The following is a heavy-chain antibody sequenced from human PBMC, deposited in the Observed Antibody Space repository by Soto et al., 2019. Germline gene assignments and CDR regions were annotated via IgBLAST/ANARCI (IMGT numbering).Heavy chain of an antibody. CDR3: ARVEGGIAVAGTPYYYYMDV. J-gene: IGHJ6*03. CDR1: GGSISSSSYY. V-gene: IGHV4-39*07. CDR2: IYYSGST. Sequence: SETLSLTCTVSGGSISSSSYYWGWIRQPPGKELEWIGSIYYSGSTYYNPSLKSRVTISVDTSKNQFSLKLSSVTAADTAVYYCARVEGGIAVAGTPYYYYMDVWGKGTTVTVSS. D-gene: IGHD6-19*01.